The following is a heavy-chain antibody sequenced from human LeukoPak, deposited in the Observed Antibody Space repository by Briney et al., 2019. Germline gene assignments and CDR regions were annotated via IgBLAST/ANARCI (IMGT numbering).Heavy chain of an antibody. CDR3: PNWARNYGDYRAFDY. J-gene: IGHJ4*02. Sequence: GGSLRLSCAASGFTVSSNYMSWVRQAPGKGLEWVSVIYSGGSTYYADSVKGRFTISRDNSKNTLFLQMNSLRAEDTAEYYCPNWARNYGDYRAFDYWAREPWSPSPQ. CDR1: GFTVSSNY. D-gene: IGHD4-17*01. V-gene: IGHV3-53*01. CDR2: IYSGGST.